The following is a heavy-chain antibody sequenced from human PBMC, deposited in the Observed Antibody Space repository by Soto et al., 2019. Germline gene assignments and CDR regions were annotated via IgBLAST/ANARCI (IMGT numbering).Heavy chain of an antibody. CDR1: GDSVSSNSAA. CDR2: TYYRSKWYN. D-gene: IGHD2-8*01. V-gene: IGHV6-1*01. Sequence: SQTLSLTCAISGDSVSSNSAAWNWIRQSPSRGLEWLGRTYYRSKWYNDYAVSVKSRITINPDTSKNQFSLQLNSVTPEDTAGYYCARATGWCSNGVYYMDVWYYYGMDVWGQGTTVTVSS. CDR3: ARATGWCSNGVYYMDVWYYYGMDV. J-gene: IGHJ6*02.